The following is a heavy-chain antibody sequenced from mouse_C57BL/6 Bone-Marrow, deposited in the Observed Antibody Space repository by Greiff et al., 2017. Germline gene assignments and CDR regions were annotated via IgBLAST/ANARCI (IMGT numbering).Heavy chain of an antibody. CDR2: ISSGSSTN. Sequence: EVQLVESGGGLVKPGGSLKLSCAASGFTFSDYGMHWVRQAPEKGLEWVAYISSGSSTNYYADTVKGRFTISRDNAKNTLFLQMTSLRSEDTAMYYCARGLRRYAMDYWGQGTSVTVSS. V-gene: IGHV5-17*01. CDR1: GFTFSDYG. D-gene: IGHD2-4*01. CDR3: ARGLRRYAMDY. J-gene: IGHJ4*01.